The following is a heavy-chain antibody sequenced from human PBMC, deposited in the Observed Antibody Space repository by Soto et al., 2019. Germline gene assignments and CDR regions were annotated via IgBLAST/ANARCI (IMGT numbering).Heavy chain of an antibody. CDR2: INHSGST. J-gene: IGHJ6*02. CDR3: ARVSMVAPNYYYVMDV. CDR1: GGSFSGYY. Sequence: SETLSLTCAVYGGSFSGYYWSWIRQPPGKGLEWIGEINHSGSTNYNPSLKSRVTISVDTSKNQFSLKLSSVTAADTAVYYCARVSMVAPNYYYVMDVWGQGTTVTVSS. D-gene: IGHD5-12*01. V-gene: IGHV4-34*01.